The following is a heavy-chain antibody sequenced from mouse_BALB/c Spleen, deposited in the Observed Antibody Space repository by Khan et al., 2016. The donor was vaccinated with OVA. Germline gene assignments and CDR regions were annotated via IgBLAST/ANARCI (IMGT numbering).Heavy chain of an antibody. CDR1: GYTFTSYR. J-gene: IGHJ3*01. CDR3: ARGSGYGNFVAW. Sequence: VQLKQSGGDLVRPGASVKLSCKTSGYTFTSYRIHWVKQSPGQGLEWIARIYPGTGSTYYNEKFKGKATLTADNSSSTAYMQLSSLKSEDSSVYLCARGSGYGNFVAWWGHGFLVTGAA. D-gene: IGHD2-1*01. V-gene: IGHV1-76*01. CDR2: IYPGTGST.